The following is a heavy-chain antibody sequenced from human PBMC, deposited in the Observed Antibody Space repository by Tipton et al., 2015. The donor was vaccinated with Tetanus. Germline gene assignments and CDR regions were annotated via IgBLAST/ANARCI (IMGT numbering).Heavy chain of an antibody. CDR2: INYYGTT. CDR1: RGSISSDIYN. V-gene: IGHV4-39*07. J-gene: IGHJ4*02. D-gene: IGHD6-6*01. Sequence: TLSLTCTISRGSISSDIYNWGWIRQPPGRGLQWIGNINYYGTTYYNPSLKTRITLSVDTSKNQFSLKLTSVTAGDTAVYFCVKFEYRTSFASWGQGALVTVSS. CDR3: VKFEYRTSFAS.